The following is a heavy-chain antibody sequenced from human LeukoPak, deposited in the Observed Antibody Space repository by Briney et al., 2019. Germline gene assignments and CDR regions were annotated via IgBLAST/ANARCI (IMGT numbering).Heavy chain of an antibody. CDR2: NNAYNGNT. Sequence: ASVKVSCKASGYTFSTYVISWVRQAPGQGLEWMGWNNAYNGNTKYAQKLQGRVTMTADTSTTTAYMELRSLRSDDTAVYYCARDGYFDYWGQGTLVTVSA. V-gene: IGHV1-18*01. CDR1: GYTFSTYV. J-gene: IGHJ4*02. CDR3: ARDGYFDY.